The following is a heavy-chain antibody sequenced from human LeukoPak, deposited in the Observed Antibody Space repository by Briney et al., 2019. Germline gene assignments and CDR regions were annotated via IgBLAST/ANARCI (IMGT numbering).Heavy chain of an antibody. Sequence: GESLKISCKGSGYSFTSYWISWVRQMPGKGLEWMGRIDPSDSYTNYSPSFQGHVTISADKSISTAYLQWSSLKASDTAMYYCARLSGATIFGVVISPNGMDVWGQGTTVTVSS. CDR3: ARLSGATIFGVVISPNGMDV. V-gene: IGHV5-10-1*01. CDR2: IDPSDSYT. J-gene: IGHJ6*02. D-gene: IGHD3-3*01. CDR1: GYSFTSYW.